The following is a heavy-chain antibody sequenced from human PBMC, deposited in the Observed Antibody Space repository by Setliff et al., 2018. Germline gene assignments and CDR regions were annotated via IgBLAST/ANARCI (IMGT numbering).Heavy chain of an antibody. V-gene: IGHV4-59*02. CDR3: TRGDTSTFWD. J-gene: IGHJ4*02. Sequence: KSSETLSLTCSVSGGSVSSDYWSWIRQPPGKGLEWIGYMYDSGRTNYNPSLKSRVTISVDRSKNQFSLNLNSVTAADTAIYYCTRGDTSTFWDWGQGTLVTVSS. CDR2: MYDSGRT. CDR1: GGSVSSDY. D-gene: IGHD5-18*01.